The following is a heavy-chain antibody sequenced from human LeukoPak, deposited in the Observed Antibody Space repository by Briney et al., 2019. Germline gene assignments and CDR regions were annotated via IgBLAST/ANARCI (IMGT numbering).Heavy chain of an antibody. CDR2: INHSGST. D-gene: IGHD2-2*01. J-gene: IGHJ4*02. CDR1: GGSFSGYY. Sequence: SETLSLTCAVYGGSFSGYYWSWIRQPPGKGLEWIGEINHSGSTNYNPSLTSRVTISVDTSKDQFSLKLSSVTAADTAVYYCARGYCSSTSCYGFADYWGQGTLVTVSS. CDR3: ARGYCSSTSCYGFADY. V-gene: IGHV4-34*01.